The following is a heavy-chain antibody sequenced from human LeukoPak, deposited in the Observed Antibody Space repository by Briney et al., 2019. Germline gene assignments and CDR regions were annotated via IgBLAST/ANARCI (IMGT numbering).Heavy chain of an antibody. CDR3: VAATVVTPYSDY. Sequence: GGSLRLSCAASGFTFSSYGMHWVRQAPGKGLEWVAVISYDGGNKYYADSVKGRFTVSRDNAHNSLYLQMNSLRAEDTAVYYCVAATVVTPYSDYWGQGTLVTVSS. CDR1: GFTFSSYG. D-gene: IGHD4-23*01. J-gene: IGHJ4*02. V-gene: IGHV3-33*08. CDR2: ISYDGGNK.